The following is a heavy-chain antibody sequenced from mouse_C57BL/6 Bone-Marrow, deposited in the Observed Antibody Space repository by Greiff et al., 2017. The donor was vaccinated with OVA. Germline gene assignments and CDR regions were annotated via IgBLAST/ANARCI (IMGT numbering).Heavy chain of an antibody. CDR1: GYSFTGYY. J-gene: IGHJ1*03. V-gene: IGHV1-42*01. CDR3: VLCSSYWYFDV. Sequence: VQLQQSGPELVKPGASVKISCKASGYSFTGYYMNWVKQSPEKSLEWIGEINPSTGGTTYNQKFKAKATLTVDKSSSTAYMQLKSLTSEDSAVYYCVLCSSYWYFDVWGTGTTVTVSS. CDR2: INPSTGGT. D-gene: IGHD6-1*01.